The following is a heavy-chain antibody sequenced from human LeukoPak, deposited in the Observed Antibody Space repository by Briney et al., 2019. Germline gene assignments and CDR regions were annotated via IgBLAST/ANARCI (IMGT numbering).Heavy chain of an antibody. CDR2: INSDGSST. J-gene: IGHJ4*02. Sequence: GGSLRLSCEASGFTFGNYWMHWVRQAPGKGPVWVSRINSDGSSTTYADSVKGRFTISRDNAKNTLYLQMNSLRVEDTAVYYCASTDRLDYWGQGTLVTVSS. CDR3: ASTDRLDY. D-gene: IGHD3-22*01. CDR1: GFTFGNYW. V-gene: IGHV3-74*01.